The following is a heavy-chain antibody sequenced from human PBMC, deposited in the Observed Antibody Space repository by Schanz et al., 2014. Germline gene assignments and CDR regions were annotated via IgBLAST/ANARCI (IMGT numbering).Heavy chain of an antibody. CDR2: IYSGVST. CDR1: GFIVSSTY. D-gene: IGHD3-10*01. Sequence: EVQLVESGGDLVQPGGSQRLSCAASGFIVSSTYMTWVRQAPGKGLEWVSIIYSGVSTYYADSVKGRFTISRDNSKNTVYLQMNSLRGEDTAVYYCARAKRFGDMDVWGQGTTVTVSS. CDR3: ARAKRFGDMDV. V-gene: IGHV3-66*01. J-gene: IGHJ6*02.